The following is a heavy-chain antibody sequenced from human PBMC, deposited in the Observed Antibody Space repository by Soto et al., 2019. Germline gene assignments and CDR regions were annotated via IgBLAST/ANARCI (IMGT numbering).Heavy chain of an antibody. V-gene: IGHV3-30-3*01. J-gene: IGHJ4*02. Sequence: HVQLVESGGGVGQPGMSRRLSCAASGFHFRSHAMHWVRQPPGKGPEWLATISFDGGDEFYADSVKGRFTISRDNSKSTLFLQMNSLRLEDTAVYYCVIFCGGDCYNYWGQRTLVTVSS. CDR1: GFHFRSHA. CDR3: VIFCGGDCYNY. CDR2: ISFDGGDE. D-gene: IGHD2-21*02.